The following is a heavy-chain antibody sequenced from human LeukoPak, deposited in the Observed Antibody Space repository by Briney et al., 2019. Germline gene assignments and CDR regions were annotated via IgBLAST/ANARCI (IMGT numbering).Heavy chain of an antibody. Sequence: GASVKVSCKASGYTFTDYFMHWVRQAPGQGLEWMGWINPNNGDTIYAPKFQDRVTMTRDTSISTSYMELNSLTSDDTAIYYCARGIPTGYSNGWYIFFFDYWGQGTVVTVSS. CDR2: INPNNGDT. CDR3: ARGIPTGYSNGWYIFFFDY. V-gene: IGHV1-2*02. J-gene: IGHJ4*02. CDR1: GYTFTDYF. D-gene: IGHD6-19*01.